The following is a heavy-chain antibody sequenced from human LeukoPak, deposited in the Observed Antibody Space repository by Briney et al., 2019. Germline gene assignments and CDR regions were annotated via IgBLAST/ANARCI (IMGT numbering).Heavy chain of an antibody. CDR3: ARVYPDTAMVGIDP. J-gene: IGHJ5*02. V-gene: IGHV4-59*01. CDR1: GGSLSSYY. CDR2: IYYSGST. D-gene: IGHD5-18*01. Sequence: SEALSVTCTVTGGSLSSYYWSWMRQPPGKGLEGIGYIYYSGSTNYNPSLKSRVTISVDTSKNQFSLKLSSVTAADTAVYYCARVYPDTAMVGIDPWGQGTLVTVSS.